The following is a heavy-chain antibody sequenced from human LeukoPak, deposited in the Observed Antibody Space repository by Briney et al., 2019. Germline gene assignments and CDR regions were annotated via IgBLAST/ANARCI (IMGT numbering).Heavy chain of an antibody. Sequence: ASVKVSCKASGYTFTGYYMHWVRQAPGQGLEWMGWINPNSGGTNYAQKFQGRVTMTRDTSISTAYMELRSLRSDDTAVYYCARVDSHHSTRGYYYWGQGTLVTVSS. D-gene: IGHD3-22*01. CDR1: GYTFTGYY. J-gene: IGHJ4*02. CDR3: ARVDSHHSTRGYYY. V-gene: IGHV1-2*02. CDR2: INPNSGGT.